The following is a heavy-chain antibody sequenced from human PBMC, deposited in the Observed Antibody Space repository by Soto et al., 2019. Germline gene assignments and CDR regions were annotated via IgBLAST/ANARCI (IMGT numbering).Heavy chain of an antibody. CDR1: GGSISGGGFS. CDR2: IYHSGSI. CDR3: VRVPDY. J-gene: IGHJ4*02. Sequence: PFEILSLTCAVSGGSISGGGFSWSWIRQPPGKGLEWIGYIYHSGSIYYNPSLKSRVTISVDRSKNQFSLKLSSVTAADTAVYYCVRVPDYWGQGTLVTVSS. V-gene: IGHV4-30-2*01.